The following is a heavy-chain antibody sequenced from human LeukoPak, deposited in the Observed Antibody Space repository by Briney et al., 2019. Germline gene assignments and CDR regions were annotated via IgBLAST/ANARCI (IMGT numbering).Heavy chain of an antibody. CDR3: ARGTRASFFDI. CDR1: GYALTSYG. J-gene: IGHJ3*02. CDR2: ISAYNGNT. Sequence: VSVKVSCKPSGYALTSYGISWVRQAPGQGLEWMGWISAYNGNTNYAQKFQGRVAMTTDRSRTTAFIEVTSLTYDDTAVYYCARGTRASFFDIWGQGTMVTVSS. V-gene: IGHV1-18*01.